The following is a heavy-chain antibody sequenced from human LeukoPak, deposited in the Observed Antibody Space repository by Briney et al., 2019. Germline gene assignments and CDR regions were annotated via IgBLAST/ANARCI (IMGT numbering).Heavy chain of an antibody. CDR2: IGGGGGDI. CDR3: AIKLPGSFPFDQ. J-gene: IGHJ4*02. D-gene: IGHD1-7*01. V-gene: IGHV3-23*01. CDR1: GATFSNYA. Sequence: GGSLRLSCAASGATFSNYAMAWVRQAPGKGLEWVSSIGGGGGDISYADSVKGRFTISRDNSKNTLYLQMNSLRAEDTAVYYCAIKLPGSFPFDQWGQGTLVTVSS.